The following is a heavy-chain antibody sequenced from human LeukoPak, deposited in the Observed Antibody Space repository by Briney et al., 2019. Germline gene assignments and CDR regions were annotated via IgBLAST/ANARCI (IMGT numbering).Heavy chain of an antibody. CDR3: TTEHYHEGSGYPIFNF. D-gene: IGHD3-22*01. J-gene: IGHJ4*02. CDR2: IKSKTNGGTT. Sequence: GGSLRLSCEASGFIFSNVWMSWVRQAPGKGLEWVGHIKSKTNGGTTDYAAPVKGRLTISRDDSENTLYLQMNGLKTEDTAIYYCTTEHYHEGSGYPIFNFWGQGTLVTVSS. CDR1: GFIFSNVW. V-gene: IGHV3-15*01.